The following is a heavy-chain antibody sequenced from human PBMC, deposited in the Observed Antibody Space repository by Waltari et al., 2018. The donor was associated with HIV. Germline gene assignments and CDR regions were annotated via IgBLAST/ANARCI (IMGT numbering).Heavy chain of an antibody. CDR1: GGSMSYYY. Sequence: QVQLQESGPGLVKPSETLSLTCTVSGGSMSYYYWRWIRQPPGKTLEWIGYSYYSGSTRYNPYLQSRVTISVDRSKNLFSLRLTSVTAADTAVYYCARKVSSSSSKDDAFDIWGQGTMVTVSS. J-gene: IGHJ3*02. CDR3: ARKVSSSSSKDDAFDI. CDR2: SYYSGST. D-gene: IGHD6-6*01. V-gene: IGHV4-59*01.